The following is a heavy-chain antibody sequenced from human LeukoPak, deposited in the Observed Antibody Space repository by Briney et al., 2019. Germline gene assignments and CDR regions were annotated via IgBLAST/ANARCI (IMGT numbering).Heavy chain of an antibody. CDR3: ARGCDTTGYFFDY. D-gene: IGHD3-22*01. CDR2: IYYSGST. V-gene: IGHV4-59*01. Sequence: SETLSLTCTVSGGSISGYYWSWIRQPPGTGLEWIGFIYYSGSTNYNPSLKSRVTISVDTSKNQFSLKLSSVTTADTAVYYCARGCDTTGYFFDYWGQGTLVTVSS. CDR1: GGSISGYY. J-gene: IGHJ4*02.